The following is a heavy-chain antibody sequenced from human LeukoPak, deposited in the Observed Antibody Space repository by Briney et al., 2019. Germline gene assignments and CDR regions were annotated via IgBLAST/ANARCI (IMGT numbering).Heavy chain of an antibody. D-gene: IGHD6-19*01. Sequence: ASVKVSCKVSGYTLTELSMHWVRQAPGQGLEWMGRINPNSGGTNYAQKFQGRVTMTRDTSISTAYMELSGLRSDDTAIYYCASPTIAVAGTIDYYYYGMDVWGQGTTVTVSS. CDR2: INPNSGGT. CDR1: GYTLTELS. V-gene: IGHV1-2*06. J-gene: IGHJ6*02. CDR3: ASPTIAVAGTIDYYYYGMDV.